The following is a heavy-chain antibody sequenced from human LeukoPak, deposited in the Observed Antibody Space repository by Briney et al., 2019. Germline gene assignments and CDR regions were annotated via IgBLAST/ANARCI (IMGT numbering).Heavy chain of an antibody. CDR1: GYTFTGYY. V-gene: IGHV1-2*02. Sequence: ASVKVSCKASGYTFTGYYMHWVRQVPGQGLEWMGWINPNSGGTNYAQKFQGRVTMTRDTSISTAYMELSRLRSDDTAVYYCARDRIAGAHLVDYWGQGTLVTVSS. CDR3: ARDRIAGAHLVDY. J-gene: IGHJ4*02. D-gene: IGHD6-19*01. CDR2: INPNSGGT.